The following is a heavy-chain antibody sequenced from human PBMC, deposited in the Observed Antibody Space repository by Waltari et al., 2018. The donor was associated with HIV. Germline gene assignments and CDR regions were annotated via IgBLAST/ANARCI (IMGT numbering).Heavy chain of an antibody. Sequence: QLQLQESGPGLVKPSETLSLTCTVSGGSISSSSYYWGWIRQPPGKGLEWIGSIYYSGSTYYNPSLKSRVTISVDTSKNQFSLKLSSVTAADTAVYYCARGLRIAAAGIRSSYFDYWGQGTLVTVSS. V-gene: IGHV4-39*07. D-gene: IGHD6-13*01. J-gene: IGHJ4*02. CDR1: GGSISSSSYY. CDR2: IYYSGST. CDR3: ARGLRIAAAGIRSSYFDY.